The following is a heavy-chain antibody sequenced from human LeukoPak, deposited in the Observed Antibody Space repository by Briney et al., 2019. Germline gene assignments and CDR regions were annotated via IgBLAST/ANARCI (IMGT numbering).Heavy chain of an antibody. V-gene: IGHV4-59*01. CDR3: ARVGSSYDSSGYLPD. CDR2: IYYSGRT. D-gene: IGHD3-22*01. Sequence: SETLSLTCTVSRGSIGGYHWSWIRQPPGMGLEWIGYIYYSGRTSYNPSLKSRVTISVDTSKNQFSLKLSSVTAADTAVYYCARVGSSYDSSGYLPDWGQGTLVTVSS. CDR1: RGSIGGYH. J-gene: IGHJ4*02.